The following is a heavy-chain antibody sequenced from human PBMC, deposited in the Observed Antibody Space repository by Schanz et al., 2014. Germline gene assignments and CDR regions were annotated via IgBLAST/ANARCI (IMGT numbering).Heavy chain of an antibody. CDR2: IKSDGSST. Sequence: PGGSLRLSCAASGFTFSSYWMHWVRQVPGKGLVWVSRIKSDGSSTSYADSVKGRFTISRDNAKNTLYLQMSSLRAEDTAVYYCAKSQGSSFDSWGQGTLVTVSS. D-gene: IGHD6-13*01. CDR1: GFTFSSYW. CDR3: AKSQGSSFDS. J-gene: IGHJ4*02. V-gene: IGHV3-74*01.